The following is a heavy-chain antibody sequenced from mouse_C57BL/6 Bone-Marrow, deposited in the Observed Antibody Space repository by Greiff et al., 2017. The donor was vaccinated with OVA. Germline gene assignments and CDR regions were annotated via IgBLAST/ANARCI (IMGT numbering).Heavy chain of an antibody. V-gene: IGHV5-17*01. D-gene: IGHD2-5*01. CDR3: ARPYSKRAMDY. CDR2: ISSGSSTI. Sequence: EVMLVESGGGLVKPGGSLKLSCAASGFTFSDYGMHWVRQAPEKGLEWVAYISSGSSTIYYADTVKGRFTISRDNAKNTLFLQMTSLRSEDTAMYYCARPYSKRAMDYWGQGTSVTVSS. J-gene: IGHJ4*01. CDR1: GFTFSDYG.